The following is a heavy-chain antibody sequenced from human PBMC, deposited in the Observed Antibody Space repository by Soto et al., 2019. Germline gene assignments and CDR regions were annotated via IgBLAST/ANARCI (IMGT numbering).Heavy chain of an antibody. CDR2: INPNSGGT. D-gene: IGHD6-6*01. Sequence: ASVKVSCKASGYTFTGYYMHWVRQAPGQGLEWMGWINPNSGGTNYAQKFQGWVTMTRDTSISTAYMEMSRLRSDDTAVYYCARGISSIAAAGWLTAFDIWGQGTMVTVSS. CDR1: GYTFTGYY. J-gene: IGHJ3*02. V-gene: IGHV1-2*04. CDR3: ARGISSIAAAGWLTAFDI.